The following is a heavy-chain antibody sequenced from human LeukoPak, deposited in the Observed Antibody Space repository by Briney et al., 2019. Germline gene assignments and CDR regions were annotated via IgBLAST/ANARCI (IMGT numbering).Heavy chain of an antibody. CDR3: AKRISGWYYSDY. Sequence: GESLRLSCAASGFTFSAYAMSWVRQAPGKGPEWVSAITGSGASTYYADSVKGRFTISRDNSKNTLYLQMNSLRAEDTAVYYCAKRISGWYYSDYWGQGTLVTVSS. V-gene: IGHV3-23*01. CDR1: GFTFSAYA. D-gene: IGHD6-19*01. CDR2: ITGSGAST. J-gene: IGHJ4*02.